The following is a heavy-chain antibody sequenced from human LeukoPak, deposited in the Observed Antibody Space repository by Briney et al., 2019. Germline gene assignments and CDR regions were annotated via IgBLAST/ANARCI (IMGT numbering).Heavy chain of an antibody. V-gene: IGHV4-39*07. D-gene: IGHD2-2*02. CDR2: IYYRGST. CDR1: GGSITSTSYY. Sequence: SETLSLTCTVSGGSITSTSYYWGWIRQPPGKGLEWIGSIYYRGSTYYNPSLRSRVTISLDTSKNQFSLKLTSVTAADTAFYYCARGYTIHTGWFDPWGQGTLVTVSS. J-gene: IGHJ5*02. CDR3: ARGYTIHTGWFDP.